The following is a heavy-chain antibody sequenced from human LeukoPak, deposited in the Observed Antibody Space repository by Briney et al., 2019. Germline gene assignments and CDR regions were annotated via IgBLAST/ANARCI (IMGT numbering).Heavy chain of an antibody. CDR2: MNPNSGNT. CDR1: GYTFTCYD. V-gene: IGHV1-8*01. Sequence: ASVKVSCKASGYTFTCYDINRVRQATGQGLEWMGWMNPNSGNTGYAQKFQGRVTMTRNTSISTAYMELSSLRSEDTAAYYCARVGGIYGMFDPWGQGTLVTVSS. D-gene: IGHD3-16*01. J-gene: IGHJ5*02. CDR3: ARVGGIYGMFDP.